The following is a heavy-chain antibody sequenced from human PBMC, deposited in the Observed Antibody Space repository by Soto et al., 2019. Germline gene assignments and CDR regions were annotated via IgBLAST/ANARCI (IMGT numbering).Heavy chain of an antibody. CDR2: ISYDGSNK. V-gene: IGHV3-30*18. CDR1: GFTFSSYG. Sequence: QVQLVESGGGVVQPGRSLRLSCAASGFTFSSYGMHWVRQAPGKGLEWVAVISYDGSNKYYADSVKGRFTISRDNSKNTMYLQMNSLRAEDTAVYYCAKPRQIPSLLLYSFDYWGQGTLVTVSS. CDR3: AKPRQIPSLLLYSFDY. D-gene: IGHD2-15*01. J-gene: IGHJ4*02.